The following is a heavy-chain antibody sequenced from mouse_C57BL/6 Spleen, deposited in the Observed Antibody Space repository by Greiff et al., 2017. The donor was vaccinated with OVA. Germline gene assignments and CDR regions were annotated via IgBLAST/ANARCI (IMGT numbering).Heavy chain of an antibody. CDR3: AREGDYDGYFDY. V-gene: IGHV5-4*01. D-gene: IGHD2-4*01. Sequence: EVKLVESGGGLVKPGGSLKLSCAASGFTFSSYAMSWVRQTPEKRLEWVATISDGGSYTNYPDNVKGRFTFSRDNAKNNLYLQMSHLKSEDTAMYYGAREGDYDGYFDYWGQGTTLTVSS. CDR2: ISDGGSYT. J-gene: IGHJ2*01. CDR1: GFTFSSYA.